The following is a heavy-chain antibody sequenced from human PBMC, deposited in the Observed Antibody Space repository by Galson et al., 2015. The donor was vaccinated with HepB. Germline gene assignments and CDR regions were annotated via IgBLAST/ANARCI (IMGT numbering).Heavy chain of an antibody. J-gene: IGHJ4*02. CDR2: ISGSGGST. V-gene: IGHV3-23*01. Sequence: SLRLSCAASGFTFSSYAMSWVRQAPGKGLEWVSAISGSGGSTYYADSVKGRFTISRDNSKNTLYLQMNSLRAEDTAVYYCASLNGIIAAAGGRARDYWGQGTLVTVSS. D-gene: IGHD6-13*01. CDR3: ASLNGIIAAAGGRARDY. CDR1: GFTFSSYA.